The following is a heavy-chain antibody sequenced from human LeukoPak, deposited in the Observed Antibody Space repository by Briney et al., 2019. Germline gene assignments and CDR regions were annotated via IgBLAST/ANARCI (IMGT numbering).Heavy chain of an antibody. CDR3: ARARGVGATDPYYFDY. CDR1: GGSISSSSYY. J-gene: IGHJ4*02. Sequence: PSETLSLTCTVSGGSISSSSYYWGWIRQPPGKGLEWIGSIYYSGSTYYNPSLKSRVTISVDTSKNQFSLKLSSVTAADTAVYYCARARGVGATDPYYFDYWGQGTLVTVSS. CDR2: IYYSGST. D-gene: IGHD1-26*01. V-gene: IGHV4-39*07.